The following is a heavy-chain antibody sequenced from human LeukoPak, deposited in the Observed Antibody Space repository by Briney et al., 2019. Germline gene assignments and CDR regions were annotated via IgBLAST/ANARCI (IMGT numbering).Heavy chain of an antibody. CDR2: IRRKLDGGTA. J-gene: IGHJ4*02. V-gene: IGHV3-49*03. CDR1: GFTFGDYL. CDR3: SRSSGWLSVY. Sequence: GGSLRLSCTASGFTFGDYLMSWFRQAPGEGLEWIGFIRRKLDGGTAEYAASVKGRFTISRDDSTSIACLQMNSLKTEDTAVYYCSRSSGWLSVYWGQGTLVTVSS. D-gene: IGHD6-19*01.